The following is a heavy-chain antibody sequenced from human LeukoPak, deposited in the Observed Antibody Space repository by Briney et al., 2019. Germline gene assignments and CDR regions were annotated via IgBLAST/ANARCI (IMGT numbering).Heavy chain of an antibody. CDR3: ARSVSKSYYYGSGEGYYFDY. Sequence: SVKVSCKASGGTFSSYAISWVRQAPGQGLEWMGRIIPLFGTANYAQKFQGRVTITADESTSTAYMELSSLRSEDTAVYYCARSVSKSYYYGSGEGYYFDYWGQGTLVTVSS. V-gene: IGHV1-69*13. CDR1: GGTFSSYA. J-gene: IGHJ4*02. CDR2: IIPLFGTA. D-gene: IGHD3-10*01.